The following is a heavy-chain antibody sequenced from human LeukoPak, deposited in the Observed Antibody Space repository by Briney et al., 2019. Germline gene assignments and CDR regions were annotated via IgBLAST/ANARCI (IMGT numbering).Heavy chain of an antibody. D-gene: IGHD3-3*01. V-gene: IGHV3-23*01. J-gene: IGHJ4*02. CDR3: ARDHNYDFWSADY. Sequence: PGGPQRLSCAASGFTFSSYAMSWVRQAPGKGLEWVSAISGSGGSTYYADSVKGRFTISRDNSKNTLYLQMNSLRAEDTALYYCARDHNYDFWSADYWGQGTLVTVSS. CDR1: GFTFSSYA. CDR2: ISGSGGST.